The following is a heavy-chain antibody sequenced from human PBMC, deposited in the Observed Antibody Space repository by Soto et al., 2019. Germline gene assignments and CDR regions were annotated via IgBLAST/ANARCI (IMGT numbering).Heavy chain of an antibody. V-gene: IGHV6-1*01. Sequence: QVQLQQSGPGLVKPSQTLSLTCAISGDSVSSNVVAWNWIRQSPSRGLEWLGRTYYRSKWYYEYAEPVKSRITINPDTSNNRFSLQLNSVTPEDTALYYCARGQYNGRDVWGHGTTATVSS. CDR1: GDSVSSNVVA. J-gene: IGHJ6*02. CDR3: ARGQYNGRDV. CDR2: TYYRSKWYY.